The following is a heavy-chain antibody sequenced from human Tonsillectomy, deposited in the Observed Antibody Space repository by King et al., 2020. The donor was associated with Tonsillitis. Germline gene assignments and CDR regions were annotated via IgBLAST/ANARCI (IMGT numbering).Heavy chain of an antibody. V-gene: IGHV3-74*01. CDR1: GISFSAYW. J-gene: IGHJ4*02. CDR3: ASDYYGSVDN. Sequence: VQLVESGGGLVQPGGSLRLSCAASGISFSAYWMHWIRHTPGKGLVWVSRITSDGSSTTYADSVKGRFTISRDNAKKTVYLKMNSLRAEDTAVYYCASDYYGSVDNWGRGTLVTVSS. CDR2: ITSDGSST. D-gene: IGHD3-10*01.